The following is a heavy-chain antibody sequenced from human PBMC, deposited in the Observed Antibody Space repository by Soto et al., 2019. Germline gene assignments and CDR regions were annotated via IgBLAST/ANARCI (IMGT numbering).Heavy chain of an antibody. Sequence: GGSLRLSCAASGFTVSSNYMSWVRQAPGKGLEWVSVIYSGGSTYYADSVKGRFTISRDNSKNTLYLQMNSLRAEDTAVYYRAKAHSPMTTVTTNSYDYWGQGTLVTVSS. CDR2: IYSGGST. V-gene: IGHV3-53*01. J-gene: IGHJ4*02. D-gene: IGHD4-4*01. CDR3: AKAHSPMTTVTTNSYDY. CDR1: GFTVSSNY.